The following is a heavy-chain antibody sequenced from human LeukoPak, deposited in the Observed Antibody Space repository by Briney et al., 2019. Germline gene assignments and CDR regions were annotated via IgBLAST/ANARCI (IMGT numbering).Heavy chain of an antibody. CDR3: ARRTTVTIPFGY. CDR2: IYYSGST. J-gene: IGHJ4*02. V-gene: IGHV4-59*12. Sequence: PSETLSLTCTVSGGSISSYYWSWIRQPPGKGLEWIGYIYYSGSTNYNPSLKSRVTISVDTSKNQFSLKPSSVTAADTAVYYCARRTTVTIPFGYWGQGTLVTVSS. D-gene: IGHD4-11*01. CDR1: GGSISSYY.